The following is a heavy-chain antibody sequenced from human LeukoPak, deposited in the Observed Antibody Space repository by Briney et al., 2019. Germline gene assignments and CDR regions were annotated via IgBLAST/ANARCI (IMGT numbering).Heavy chain of an antibody. J-gene: IGHJ5*02. Sequence: ASVKVSCKASGYTFTSYGISWVRQAPGQGLEWMGWISAYNGNTNYAQKLQGRVTMTTDTSTSTAYMELRSLRSDDTAVYYCARDSETYYDFWSGYSFNNWFDPWGQGTLVTVSS. D-gene: IGHD3-3*01. CDR1: GYTFTSYG. CDR3: ARDSETYYDFWSGYSFNNWFDP. CDR2: ISAYNGNT. V-gene: IGHV1-18*01.